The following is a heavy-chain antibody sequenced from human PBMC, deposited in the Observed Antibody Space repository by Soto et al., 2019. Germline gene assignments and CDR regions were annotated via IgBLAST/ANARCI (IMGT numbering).Heavy chain of an antibody. CDR1: GFSLTTSGVG. CDR3: SDRVLRTVFGLVTTTAIYFDF. Sequence: QITLKESGPTVVKPTETLTLTCTFSGFSLTTSGVGVGWVRQSPGTAPEWLALIYWDDDKRYSTSLNSRLIITKDTTKNQVVLTMANVVPADTAIYYCSDRVLRTVFGLVTTTAIYFDFWGPGTPVVVSS. D-gene: IGHD3-3*01. CDR2: IYWDDDK. V-gene: IGHV2-5*02. J-gene: IGHJ4*02.